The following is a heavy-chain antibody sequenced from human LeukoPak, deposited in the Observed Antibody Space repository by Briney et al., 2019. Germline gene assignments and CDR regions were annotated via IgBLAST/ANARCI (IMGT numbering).Heavy chain of an antibody. D-gene: IGHD4-17*01. CDR1: GFSFGAYI. Sequence: PGGSLRLSCAASGFSFGAYIMNWVRQAPGKGLEWVSSISSNSYYIYYADSVRGRFTISRDNAKNSLFLQMNSLRAEDTAVYYCARLGPYLNGWFDPWGQGTLVTVSS. CDR3: ARLGPYLNGWFDP. V-gene: IGHV3-21*01. CDR2: ISSNSYYI. J-gene: IGHJ5*02.